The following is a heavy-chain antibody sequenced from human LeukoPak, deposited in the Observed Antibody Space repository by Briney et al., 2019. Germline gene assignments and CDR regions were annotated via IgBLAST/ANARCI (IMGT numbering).Heavy chain of an antibody. CDR3: ARDGPEKGSDY. CDR2: IIPILGIA. CDR1: GCTFISYA. J-gene: IGHJ4*02. V-gene: IGHV1-69*04. Sequence: SVTVTFKASGCTFISYAISWVRQAPAQGLEWMGIIIPILGIANYAQKFQGRVTITAEKSTSTAYMKVSSLRSEDTAVYYCARDGPEKGSDYWGQGTLVTVPS.